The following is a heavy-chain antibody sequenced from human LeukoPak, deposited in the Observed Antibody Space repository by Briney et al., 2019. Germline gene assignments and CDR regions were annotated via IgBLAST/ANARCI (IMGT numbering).Heavy chain of an antibody. Sequence: PSETLSLTCAVSGGSIGSIEWFSWVRQTPGKGLEWIGESHQTGSTNYNPSLKSRVTISVDTSKNQFSLKLSSVTAADTAVYYCARATFVVVTAVLNYYYMDVWGKGTTVTISS. J-gene: IGHJ6*03. CDR2: SHQTGST. D-gene: IGHD2-21*02. CDR3: ARATFVVVTAVLNYYYMDV. CDR1: GGSIGSIEW. V-gene: IGHV4-4*02.